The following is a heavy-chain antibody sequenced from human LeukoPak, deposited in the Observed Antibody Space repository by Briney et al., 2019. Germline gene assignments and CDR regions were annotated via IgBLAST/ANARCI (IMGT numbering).Heavy chain of an antibody. Sequence: GESLKISCKGSGYSFTSYWIGWVRQMPGKGLEWIGIIYPGDSDTRYSPSFQGQVTISADNSISTAYLQWSSLKASDTAMYHCARIAAAANSGEFDYWGQGTLVTVSS. D-gene: IGHD6-13*01. CDR1: GYSFTSYW. J-gene: IGHJ4*02. CDR3: ARIAAAANSGEFDY. V-gene: IGHV5-51*01. CDR2: IYPGDSDT.